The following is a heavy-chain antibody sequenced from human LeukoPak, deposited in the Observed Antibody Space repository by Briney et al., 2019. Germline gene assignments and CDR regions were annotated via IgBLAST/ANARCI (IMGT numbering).Heavy chain of an antibody. CDR1: GFTFSSYA. V-gene: IGHV3-21*01. CDR2: ISSSSSYI. J-gene: IGHJ3*02. CDR3: ARGLYDFWNNPSDAFDI. Sequence: GGSLRLSCAASGFTFSSYAMSWVRQAPGKGLEWVSSISSSSSYIYYADSVKGRFTISRDNAKNSLNLQMNSLRAEDTAVYYCARGLYDFWNNPSDAFDIWGQGTMVTVSS. D-gene: IGHD3-3*01.